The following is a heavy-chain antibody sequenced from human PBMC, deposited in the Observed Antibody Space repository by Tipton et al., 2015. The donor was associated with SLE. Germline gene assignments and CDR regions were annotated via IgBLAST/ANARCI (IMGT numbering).Heavy chain of an antibody. J-gene: IGHJ4*02. CDR1: GFTFSGYG. CDR2: IWYDGSHR. Sequence: SLRLSCAASGFTFSGYGMHWVRQAPGQGLEWVATIWYDGSHRFYSDSVKGRFTISRDNSKSTLYLQMNSLRAEDTAMYFCARSLAYSDYWGQGTLVTVSS. V-gene: IGHV3-33*01. D-gene: IGHD5-18*01. CDR3: ARSLAYSDY.